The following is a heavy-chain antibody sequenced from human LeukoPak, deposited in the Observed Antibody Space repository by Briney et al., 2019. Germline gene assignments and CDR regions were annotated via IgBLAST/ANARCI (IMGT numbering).Heavy chain of an antibody. CDR1: GFTFSSYA. CDR2: ISGSGGST. Sequence: TGGSLRLSCAASGFTFSSYAMSWVRQAPGKGLEWVSAISGSGGSTYYADSVKGRFTISRDNAKNSLCLQMNSLRAEDTAVYYCARHVVAVGFDYWGQGTLVTVSS. CDR3: ARHVVAVGFDY. D-gene: IGHD3-22*01. J-gene: IGHJ4*02. V-gene: IGHV3-23*01.